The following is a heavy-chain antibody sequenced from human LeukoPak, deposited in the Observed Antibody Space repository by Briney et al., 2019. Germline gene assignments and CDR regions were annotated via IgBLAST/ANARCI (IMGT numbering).Heavy chain of an antibody. V-gene: IGHV4-34*01. CDR3: ARGDYYDSSGPGGSDAFDI. CDR1: GGSFSGYY. Sequence: SETLSLTCAVYGGSFSGYYWSWIRQPPGKGLEWIGEINHSGSTNYNPSLKSQVTISVDTSKNQFSLKLSSVTAADTAVYYCARGDYYDSSGPGGSDAFDIWGQGTMVTVSS. J-gene: IGHJ3*02. D-gene: IGHD3-22*01. CDR2: INHSGST.